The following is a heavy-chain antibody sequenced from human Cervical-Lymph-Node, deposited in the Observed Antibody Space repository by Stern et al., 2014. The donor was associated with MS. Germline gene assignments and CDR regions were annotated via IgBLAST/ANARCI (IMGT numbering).Heavy chain of an antibody. CDR1: GFTFSGYY. CDR3: AREGRPRPGLGVH. J-gene: IGHJ4*02. V-gene: IGHV1-2*06. D-gene: IGHD2-8*01. CDR2: ISPNGGYT. Sequence: VQLVQSGAEVKKPGGSVRVSCKASGFTFSGYYMHWVRQAPGKGLEWMGRISPNGGYTNYAQKFQGRVTMTRDTSISTAYMELSSLRSDDTAVYYCAREGRPRPGLGVHWGQGTLVTVSS.